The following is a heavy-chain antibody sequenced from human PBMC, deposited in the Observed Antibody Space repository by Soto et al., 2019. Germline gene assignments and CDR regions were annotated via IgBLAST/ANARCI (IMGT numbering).Heavy chain of an antibody. Sequence: ASVKVSCKASGYTFTSYGICWVRQAPGQGLEWMGWISAYNGNTNYVQKLQGRVTMTTDTSTSTAYMELRSLRSDDTAVYYCARDYFGSGSYYSPYYYYYYMGVWGKGTTVTVSS. CDR3: ARDYFGSGSYYSPYYYYYYMGV. CDR1: GYTFTSYG. J-gene: IGHJ6*03. CDR2: ISAYNGNT. D-gene: IGHD3-10*01. V-gene: IGHV1-18*01.